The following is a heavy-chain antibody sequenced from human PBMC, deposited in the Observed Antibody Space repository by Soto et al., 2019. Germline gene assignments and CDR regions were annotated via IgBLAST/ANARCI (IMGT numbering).Heavy chain of an antibody. Sequence: ASLMVSCKSSGYTFTSYAMNWVRHAPGQRLEWMGWINAGNGNTKYSQKFQGRVTITRDTSASTAYMELSSLRSEDTAVYYCARGVLFDPWGQGTPVTVSS. CDR2: INAGNGNT. V-gene: IGHV1-3*01. CDR1: GYTFTSYA. CDR3: ARGVLFDP. J-gene: IGHJ5*02. D-gene: IGHD3-10*01.